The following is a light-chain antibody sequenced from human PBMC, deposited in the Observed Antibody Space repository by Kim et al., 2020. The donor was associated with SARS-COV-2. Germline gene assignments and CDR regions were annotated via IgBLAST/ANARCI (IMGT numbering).Light chain of an antibody. CDR1: TLGDKF. CDR2: QES. Sequence: VSPGQTASITCSGGTLGDKFASWYHQKPGQSPVLVSYQESKRPSGIPGRFSGSKSGNTATLTISGTQAIDEADYYCQAWDSTTVVFGGGTQLTVL. CDR3: QAWDSTTVV. V-gene: IGLV3-1*01. J-gene: IGLJ2*01.